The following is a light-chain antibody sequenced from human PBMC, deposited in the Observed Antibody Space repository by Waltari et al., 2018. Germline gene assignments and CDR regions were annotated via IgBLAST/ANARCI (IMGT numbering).Light chain of an antibody. CDR1: QSVSTH. CDR2: GAY. Sequence: ELVMTPSPATLSVSPGERATLSCRASQSVSTHLAWYQQNPGQAPRLLIYGAYTRATGISARFSGSGSGTDFTLTINSLQSEDFAVYYCQQYKNWPRTFGPGTKVEIK. V-gene: IGKV3-15*01. CDR3: QQYKNWPRT. J-gene: IGKJ3*01.